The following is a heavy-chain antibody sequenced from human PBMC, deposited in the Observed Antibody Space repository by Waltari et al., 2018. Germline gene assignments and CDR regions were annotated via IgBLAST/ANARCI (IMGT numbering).Heavy chain of an antibody. J-gene: IGHJ4*02. Sequence: QVQLQQWGAGLLKPSETLSLTCAVYGGSFSGYYWSWLRQPPGKGLEWIGEINHSGSTNYNPSLKSRVTISVDTSKNQFSLKLSSVTAADTAVYYCARGHKFTYSSSSVGFDYWGQGTLVTVSS. CDR1: GGSFSGYY. D-gene: IGHD6-6*01. V-gene: IGHV4-34*01. CDR3: ARGHKFTYSSSSVGFDY. CDR2: INHSGST.